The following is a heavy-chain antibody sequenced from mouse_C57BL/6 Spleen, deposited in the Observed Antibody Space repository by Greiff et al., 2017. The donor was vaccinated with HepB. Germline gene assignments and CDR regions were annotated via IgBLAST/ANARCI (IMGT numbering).Heavy chain of an antibody. Sequence: QVQLKQSGAELVRPGASVTLSCMASGYTFTDYEMHWVKQTPVHGLEWIGAIDPETGGTAYNQKFKGKAILTADKSSSTAYMELRSLTSEDSAVYYCNPGRFAYWGQGTLVTVSA. J-gene: IGHJ3*01. D-gene: IGHD3-3*01. CDR3: NPGRFAY. V-gene: IGHV1-15*01. CDR2: IDPETGGT. CDR1: GYTFTDYE.